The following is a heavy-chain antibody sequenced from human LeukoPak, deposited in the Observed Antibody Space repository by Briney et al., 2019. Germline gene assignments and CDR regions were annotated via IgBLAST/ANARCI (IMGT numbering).Heavy chain of an antibody. V-gene: IGHV3-23*01. CDR2: ISGSGGST. J-gene: IGHJ3*02. Sequence: PGGSLRLSCAASGFTFSSYAMRWVRQTPGEGLEWVSAISGSGGSTYYADSVKGRFTISRDNSKNTLYLQMNSLRAEDTAVYYCAKAFPGLRVWGSYPDAFDIWGQGTMVTVSS. CDR3: AKAFPGLRVWGSYPDAFDI. D-gene: IGHD3-16*02. CDR1: GFTFSSYA.